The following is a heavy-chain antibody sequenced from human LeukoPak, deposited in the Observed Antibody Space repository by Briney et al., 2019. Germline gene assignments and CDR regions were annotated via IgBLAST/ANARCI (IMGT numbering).Heavy chain of an antibody. J-gene: IGHJ6*02. CDR2: INHSGST. V-gene: IGHV4-34*01. D-gene: IGHD1-1*01. CDR3: ARGRTTDPWDYYGMDV. CDR1: GGSFSGYY. Sequence: PSETLSLTCAVYGGSFSGYYWSWIRQPPGKGLEWIGEINHSGSTNYNPSLKSRVTISVDTSKNQFSLKLSSVTAADTAVYYCARGRTTDPWDYYGMDVWGQGTTVTVSS.